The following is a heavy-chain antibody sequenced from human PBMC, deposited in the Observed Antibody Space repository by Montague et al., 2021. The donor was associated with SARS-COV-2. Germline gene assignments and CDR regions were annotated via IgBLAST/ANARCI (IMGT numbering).Heavy chain of an antibody. CDR3: ARGRDGYYHRSALFDY. J-gene: IGHJ4*02. Sequence: SETLSLTCDVSGGSISSYYWSWIRQPPGKGLEWIGYIYYSGSTNYNPSLKSRVTISVDTSKNQFSLKLTSVTAADTAVYYCARGRDGYYHRSALFDYWGQGTLVTVSS. CDR2: IYYSGST. D-gene: IGHD3-22*01. V-gene: IGHV4-59*01. CDR1: GGSISSYY.